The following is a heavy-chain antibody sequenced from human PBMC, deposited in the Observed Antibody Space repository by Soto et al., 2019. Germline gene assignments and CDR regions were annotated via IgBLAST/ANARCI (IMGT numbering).Heavy chain of an antibody. D-gene: IGHD5-18*01. CDR2: ISYDGSNK. CDR1: GFTFSSYG. V-gene: IGHV3-30*18. Sequence: PGESLKISCAASGFTFSSYGMHWVRQAPGKGLEWVAVISYDGSNKYYADSVKGRFTISRDNSKNTLYLQMNSLRAEGTAVYYCAKGSTAMTYFDYWGQGTLVTVSS. J-gene: IGHJ4*02. CDR3: AKGSTAMTYFDY.